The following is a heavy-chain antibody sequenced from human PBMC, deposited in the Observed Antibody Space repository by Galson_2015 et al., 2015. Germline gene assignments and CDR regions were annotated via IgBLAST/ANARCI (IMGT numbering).Heavy chain of an antibody. Sequence: SLRLSCAASGFTFSSYAMSWVRQAPGKGLEWVSAISGSGGSTYYADSVKGRFTISRDNSKNTLYLQMNSLRAEDTAVYYCAKSRGVVVVAATDYWGQGTLVTVSS. CDR1: GFTFSSYA. J-gene: IGHJ4*02. V-gene: IGHV3-23*01. CDR2: ISGSGGST. D-gene: IGHD2-15*01. CDR3: AKSRGVVVVAATDY.